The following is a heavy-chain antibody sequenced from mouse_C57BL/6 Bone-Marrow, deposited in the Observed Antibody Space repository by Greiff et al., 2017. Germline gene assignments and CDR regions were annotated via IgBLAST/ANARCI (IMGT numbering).Heavy chain of an antibody. J-gene: IGHJ1*03. V-gene: IGHV1-82*01. Sequence: QVQLQQSGPELVKPGASVKISCKASGYAFSSSWMNWVKQRPGKGLEWIGRIYPGDGDTNYNGKFKGKATLTADKSSSTAYMQLSSLTSEDSAVYFCAREEDYYGSSYGWYFDVWGTGTTVTVSS. CDR2: IYPGDGDT. CDR3: AREEDYYGSSYGWYFDV. CDR1: GYAFSSSW. D-gene: IGHD1-1*01.